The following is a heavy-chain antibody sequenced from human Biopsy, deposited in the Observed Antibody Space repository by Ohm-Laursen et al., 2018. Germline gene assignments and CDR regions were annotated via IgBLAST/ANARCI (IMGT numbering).Heavy chain of an antibody. D-gene: IGHD3-16*01. CDR3: ARVSGGSDAHLGY. V-gene: IGHV4-59*08. Sequence: GALSLPCTVSGRSLSGYYQRWTRQPPAKGLEWMGFLSYHGFTNSNPSLKSRVTISVDPFRNQIPLKLSPVSAADTAVYYCARVSGGSDAHLGYWGQGTLVTVSP. CDR1: GRSLSGYY. CDR2: LSYHGFT. J-gene: IGHJ4*02.